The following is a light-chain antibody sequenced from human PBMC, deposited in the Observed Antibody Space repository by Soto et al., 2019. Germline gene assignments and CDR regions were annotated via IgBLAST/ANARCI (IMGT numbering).Light chain of an antibody. CDR1: QSVSSSY. CDR2: GAS. J-gene: IGKJ1*01. Sequence: EIVLTQSPGTLSLSPGERATLSCRASQSVSSSYLAWYQQKPGQAPRLLIYGASSRATGIPDRFSGSGSGTDFTLTISRLEREDFAGYYCQQYGSSPPAIAFGKGTKGDIK. V-gene: IGKV3-20*01. CDR3: QQYGSSPPAIA.